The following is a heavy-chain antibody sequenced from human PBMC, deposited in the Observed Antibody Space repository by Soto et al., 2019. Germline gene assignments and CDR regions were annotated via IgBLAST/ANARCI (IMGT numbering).Heavy chain of an antibody. CDR3: AREVQVHTPAFVY. Sequence: QVQLVQSGAEMKKPGSSVKVSCQSSGGTFNTYAMNWVRQAPGQGPEWMGDISPMFGAANYAPKFQGRVTTTADESTDTSYMQLSSLTSEHTALYFCAREVQVHTPAFVYWGQGTLVTVSS. CDR1: GGTFNTYA. V-gene: IGHV1-69*19. D-gene: IGHD3-10*01. J-gene: IGHJ4*02. CDR2: ISPMFGAA.